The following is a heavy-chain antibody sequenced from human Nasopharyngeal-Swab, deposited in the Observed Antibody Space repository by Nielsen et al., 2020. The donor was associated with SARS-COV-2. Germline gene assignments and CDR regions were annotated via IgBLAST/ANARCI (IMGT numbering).Heavy chain of an antibody. Sequence: WIRQPPGKGLEWIGEINHSGSTNYNPSLKSRVTISVDTSKNQFSLKLSSVTAADTAVYYCARAVAGTYYYYGMDVWGQGTTVTVSS. CDR2: INHSGST. D-gene: IGHD6-19*01. J-gene: IGHJ6*02. CDR3: ARAVAGTYYYYGMDV. V-gene: IGHV4-34*01.